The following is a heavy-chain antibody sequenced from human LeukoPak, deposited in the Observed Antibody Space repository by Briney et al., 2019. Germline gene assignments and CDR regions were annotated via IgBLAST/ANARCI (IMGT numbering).Heavy chain of an antibody. Sequence: PSQTLSLTCTVSGDSSSNSIYYWGWIRQPPGKGLEWIGSIDYSGSTYYNPSLKSRATISIDTSKNQFSLQLSSVTAADTAVYYCAREYTLYRSGWFLDYWGQGSVVTVSS. D-gene: IGHD6-19*01. CDR3: AREYTLYRSGWFLDY. V-gene: IGHV4-39*07. CDR2: IDYSGST. CDR1: GDSSSNSIYY. J-gene: IGHJ4*02.